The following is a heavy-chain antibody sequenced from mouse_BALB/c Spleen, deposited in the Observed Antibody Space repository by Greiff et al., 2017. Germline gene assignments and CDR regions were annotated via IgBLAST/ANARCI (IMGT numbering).Heavy chain of an antibody. CDR3: TTNYYGNPRFAY. CDR1: GYTFTSYW. V-gene: IGHV1-5*01. J-gene: IGHJ3*01. CDR2: IYPGNSDT. D-gene: IGHD2-1*01. Sequence: DVKLQESGTVLARPGASVKMSCKASGYTFTSYWMHWVKQRPGQGLEWIGAIYPGNSDTSYNQKFKGKAKLTAVTSTSTAYMELSSLTNEDSAVYYCTTNYYGNPRFAYWGQGTLVTVSA.